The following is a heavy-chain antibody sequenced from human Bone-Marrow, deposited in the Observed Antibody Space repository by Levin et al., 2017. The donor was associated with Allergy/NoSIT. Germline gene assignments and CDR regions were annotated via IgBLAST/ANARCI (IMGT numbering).Heavy chain of an antibody. V-gene: IGHV1-69*01. CDR3: TRGWGWFNP. D-gene: IGHD6-19*01. J-gene: IGHJ5*02. Sequence: KISCQTSGATFSDYTVTWVRQVPGQGLEWMGGLIPLFGTTSYAQKFQGRLTITADESTSTAYMQLSGLTSGDTAFYYCTRGWGWFNPWGQGTLVIVSS. CDR1: GATFSDYT. CDR2: LIPLFGTT.